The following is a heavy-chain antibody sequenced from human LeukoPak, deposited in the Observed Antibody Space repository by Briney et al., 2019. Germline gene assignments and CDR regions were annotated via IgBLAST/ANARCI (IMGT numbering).Heavy chain of an antibody. Sequence: SETLSLTCTVSGGSISSYYWGWIRQPPGKGLEWIGYIYYSGSTNYDPSLKSRVTISVDTSKNQFSLKLSSVTAADTAVYYCARDADGWFDPWGQGTLVTVSS. J-gene: IGHJ5*02. V-gene: IGHV4-59*01. D-gene: IGHD5-24*01. CDR1: GGSISSYY. CDR3: ARDADGWFDP. CDR2: IYYSGST.